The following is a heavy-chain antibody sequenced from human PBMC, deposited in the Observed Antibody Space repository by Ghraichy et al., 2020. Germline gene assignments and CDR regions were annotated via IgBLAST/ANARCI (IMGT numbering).Heavy chain of an antibody. CDR1: GFTFSSYA. CDR2: ISAGGGST. V-gene: IGHV3-23*01. Sequence: GGSLRLSCAASGFTFSSYAMSWVRQAPGKGLEWVSGISAGGGSTYYADSVKGRFTISRDNSKNTLYLQMNSLRPEDTAVYYCARDQGGDYFFDLWGQGTLVTVSS. CDR3: ARDQGGDYFFDL. D-gene: IGHD4-17*01. J-gene: IGHJ4*02.